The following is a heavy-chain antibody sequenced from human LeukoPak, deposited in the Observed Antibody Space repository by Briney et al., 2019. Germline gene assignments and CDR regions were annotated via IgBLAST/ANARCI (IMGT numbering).Heavy chain of an antibody. V-gene: IGHV4-59*08. Sequence: PSETLSLTCTVSGGSISSYYWSWIRQPPGKGLEWIGYIYYSGSTNYNPSLKSRVTISVDTFKNQFSLKLSSVTAADTAVYYCARTGAQRWLQSDWFDPWGQGTLVTVSS. D-gene: IGHD5-12*01. CDR2: IYYSGST. J-gene: IGHJ5*02. CDR1: GGSISSYY. CDR3: ARTGAQRWLQSDWFDP.